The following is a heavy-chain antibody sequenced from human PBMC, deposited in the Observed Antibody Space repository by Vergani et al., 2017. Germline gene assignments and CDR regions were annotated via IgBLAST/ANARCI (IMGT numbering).Heavy chain of an antibody. CDR1: GGSISSGGYY. CDR3: ARAPVLYYDFWSGYYSRFDP. V-gene: IGHV4-31*03. CDR2: IYYSGST. Sequence: QAQLQESGPGLVKPSQTLSLTCTVSGGSISSGGYYWSWIRQHPGKGLEWIGYIYYSGSTYYNPPLKSRVTISVDTAKNQFSLKLSSVTAADTAVYYCARAPVLYYDFWSGYYSRFDPWGQGTLVTVSS. D-gene: IGHD3-3*01. J-gene: IGHJ5*02.